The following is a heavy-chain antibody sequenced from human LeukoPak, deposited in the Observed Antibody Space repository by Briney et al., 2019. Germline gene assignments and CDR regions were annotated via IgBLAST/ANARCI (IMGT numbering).Heavy chain of an antibody. D-gene: IGHD2-15*01. CDR2: INHRGST. CDR3: ARPQDGPYYMDV. J-gene: IGHJ6*03. Sequence: PSETLSLTCAVYGGSFSGYYWTWVRQPPGKGLEWIGEINHRGSTHYNPSLRSRVTISVDTSKKQFSLGLSSVTAADTAVYYCARPQDGPYYMDVWGNGTTVTVSS. V-gene: IGHV4-34*01. CDR1: GGSFSGYY.